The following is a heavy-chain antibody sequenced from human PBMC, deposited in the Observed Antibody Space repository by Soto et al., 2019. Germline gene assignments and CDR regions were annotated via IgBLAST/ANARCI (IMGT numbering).Heavy chain of an antibody. CDR3: AGGGQVVVVTAALDY. CDR2: VNPSGGHT. J-gene: IGHJ4*02. V-gene: IGHV1-46*01. Sequence: QVQLMQSGAEVKKPGASVKVSCKASGDTFTEYYIHWVRQAPGQGLEWMGTVNPSGGHTTYAQPVLGSGTMTRDTSTSTLYMELTSLPSEDTAVYYCAGGGQVVVVTAALDYWGQGTLVTVSS. CDR1: GDTFTEYY. D-gene: IGHD2-21*02.